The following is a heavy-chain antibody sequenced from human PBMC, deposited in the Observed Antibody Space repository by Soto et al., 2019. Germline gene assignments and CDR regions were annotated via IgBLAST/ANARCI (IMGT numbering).Heavy chain of an antibody. CDR1: GDSISSNVW. J-gene: IGHJ4*02. D-gene: IGHD6-19*01. CDR3: ARDAAVPGETDRFDY. Sequence: QVQLQESGPGLVKPSGTLSLTCVVSGDSISSNVWWSWVRQPPGKGLEWIGEVYHNGLTNYNSSLRSRVTRSVDTSKNQFSLKLTSVTAADTAIYYCARDAAVPGETDRFDYWGQGILVTVSS. V-gene: IGHV4-4*02. CDR2: VYHNGLT.